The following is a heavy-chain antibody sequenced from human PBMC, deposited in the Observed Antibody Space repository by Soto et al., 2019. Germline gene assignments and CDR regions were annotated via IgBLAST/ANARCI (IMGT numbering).Heavy chain of an antibody. Sequence: QVQLQESGPGLVKPSETLSLTCTVSGGSISSYYWSWIRQPPGKGLEWIGYIYYSGSTNYNPSPKRRVPMSVDTSKNQCSLKLSSVTAADTAVYYCARLTIFGVVLYWGQGTLVTVSS. CDR2: IYYSGST. CDR3: ARLTIFGVVLY. D-gene: IGHD3-3*01. CDR1: GGSISSYY. J-gene: IGHJ4*02. V-gene: IGHV4-59*01.